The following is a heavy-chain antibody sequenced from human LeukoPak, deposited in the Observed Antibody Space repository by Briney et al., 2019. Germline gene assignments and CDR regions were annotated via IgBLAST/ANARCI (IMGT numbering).Heavy chain of an antibody. J-gene: IGHJ6*02. Sequence: PGGSLRLSCAASGFTFSSYAMHWVRQAPDKGLEWVAVISYDGSNKYYADSVKGRFTISRDNSKNALYLQMNSLRAEDTAVYYCARDIVATINGMDVWGQGTTVTVSS. CDR1: GFTFSSYA. D-gene: IGHD5-12*01. V-gene: IGHV3-30-3*01. CDR3: ARDIVATINGMDV. CDR2: ISYDGSNK.